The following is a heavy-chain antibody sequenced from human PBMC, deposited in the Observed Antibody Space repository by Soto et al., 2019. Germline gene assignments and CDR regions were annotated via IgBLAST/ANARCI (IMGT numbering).Heavy chain of an antibody. CDR2: IKQDESER. V-gene: IGHV3-7*01. J-gene: IGHJ4*02. D-gene: IGHD1-1*01. CDR1: GFNFRSYW. Sequence: EVQLVESGGALVQRGGSLRLSCAGSGFNFRSYWITWVRQAPGKGLEWVANIKQDESERYYVDSVKGRFTISRDNAKNSVYLQMNSLRVEDTAVYFCARMRWWAGTVIPTIFFDLWGQGTLVTVSS. CDR3: ARMRWWAGTVIPTIFFDL.